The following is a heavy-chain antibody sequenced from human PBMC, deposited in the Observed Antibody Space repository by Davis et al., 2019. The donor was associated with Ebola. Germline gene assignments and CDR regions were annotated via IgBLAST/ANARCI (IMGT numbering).Heavy chain of an antibody. J-gene: IGHJ4*02. V-gene: IGHV3-64D*08. D-gene: IGHD6-6*01. CDR3: VKGWLVHDF. CDR1: GFTFSNYG. CDR2: IKSNGDSA. Sequence: GGSLRLSCSASGFTFSNYGIHWVRQAPGKGLEYVSAIKSNGDSANYADSVKGRFTVSRDNSKNTVYLQMTRLKVEDTALYYCVKGWLVHDFWGQGTLVTVSS.